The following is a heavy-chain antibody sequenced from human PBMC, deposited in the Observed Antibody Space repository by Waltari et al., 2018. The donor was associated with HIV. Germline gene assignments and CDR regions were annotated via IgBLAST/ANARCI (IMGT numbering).Heavy chain of an antibody. CDR1: GYPFTSHS. D-gene: IGHD3-16*01. V-gene: IGHV7-4-1*02. CDR2: INTNTGSP. Sequence: QVQLFPSESELKQPGASVKVSCKASGYPFTSHSINWVRQAPGQGLEWMGWINTNTGSPMYAQGFTGRFVFSLDTSVSTAFLQISALKADDTAVYFCARDGGRSRAFDSWGQGTLVTVSS. CDR3: ARDGGRSRAFDS. J-gene: IGHJ4*02.